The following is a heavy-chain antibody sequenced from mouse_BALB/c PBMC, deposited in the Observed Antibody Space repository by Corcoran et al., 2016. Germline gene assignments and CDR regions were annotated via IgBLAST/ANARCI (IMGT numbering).Heavy chain of an antibody. CDR3: ARNYGSSYDWYFDV. Sequence: QVQLQQSGAALMKPGASVKISCKATGYTFSSYWIEWVKQRPGHGLEWIGEILPGSGSTNYNGKFKGKATFTADTSSNTAYMQLISLTSEDSAVYYSARNYGSSYDWYFDVWGAGTTVTVSS. J-gene: IGHJ1*01. V-gene: IGHV1-9*01. D-gene: IGHD1-1*01. CDR1: GYTFSSYW. CDR2: ILPGSGST.